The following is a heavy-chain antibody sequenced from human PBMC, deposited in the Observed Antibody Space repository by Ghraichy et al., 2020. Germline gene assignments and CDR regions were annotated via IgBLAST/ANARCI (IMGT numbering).Heavy chain of an antibody. CDR3: AREREYRSWFGELLGENYMDV. Sequence: GESLNISCAASGFTFSSYSMNWVRQAPGKGLEWVSSISSSSSYIYYADSVKGRFTISRDNAKNSLYLQMNSLRAEDTAVYYCAREREYRSWFGELLGENYMDVWGKGTTVTVSS. J-gene: IGHJ6*03. V-gene: IGHV3-21*01. CDR1: GFTFSSYS. CDR2: ISSSSSYI. D-gene: IGHD3-10*01.